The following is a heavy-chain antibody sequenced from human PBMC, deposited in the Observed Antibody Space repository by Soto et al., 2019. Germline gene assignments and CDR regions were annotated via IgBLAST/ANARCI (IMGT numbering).Heavy chain of an antibody. D-gene: IGHD2-15*01. Sequence: ASVKLCCKASGGTFSSYAISWVRQAPGQGLEWMGGIIPIFGTANYAQKFQGRVTITAAESTSTAYMELSSLRSEDTAVYYCSDLFSCLVAPSDVLYFCGPGTTVIVSS. V-gene: IGHV1-69*13. CDR3: SDLFSCLVAPSDVLYF. CDR2: IIPIFGTA. J-gene: IGHJ6*01. CDR1: GGTFSSYA.